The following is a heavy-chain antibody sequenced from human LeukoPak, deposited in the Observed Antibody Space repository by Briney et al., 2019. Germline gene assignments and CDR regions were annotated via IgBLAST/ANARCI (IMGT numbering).Heavy chain of an antibody. Sequence: PSETLSLTCTVSGGSISSGDYYWSWIRQPPGKGLEWIGYIYYSGSTYYNPSLKSRVTISVDTSKNQFSLKLSSVTAADTAVYYCARDYGGNSDAFDIWGQGTMVTVSS. J-gene: IGHJ3*02. CDR3: ARDYGGNSDAFDI. CDR1: GGSISSGDYY. CDR2: IYYSGST. V-gene: IGHV4-30-4*01. D-gene: IGHD4-23*01.